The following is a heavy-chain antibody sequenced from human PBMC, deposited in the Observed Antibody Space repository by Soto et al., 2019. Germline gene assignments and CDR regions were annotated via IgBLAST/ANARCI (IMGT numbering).Heavy chain of an antibody. Sequence: QVQLVQSWTYVKKPGASVKVSCKPSGYTFINYDINWVRQATGQGPEWMGFLTPSTGNTGYARRFQGRLTLTSDTSTGTAYMELRGLTSADTAVYYCVALARWGQGSLVAVSS. CDR1: GYTFINYD. V-gene: IGHV1-8*01. CDR3: VALAR. D-gene: IGHD6-6*01. J-gene: IGHJ4*02. CDR2: LTPSTGNT.